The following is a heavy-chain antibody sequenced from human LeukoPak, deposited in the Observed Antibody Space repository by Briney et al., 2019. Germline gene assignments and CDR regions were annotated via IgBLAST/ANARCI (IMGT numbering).Heavy chain of an antibody. D-gene: IGHD6-19*01. Sequence: SVKVSCKASGGTFSSYAISWVRQAPGQGLEWMGRIIPILGIANYAQKLQGRVTMTTDTSTSTAYMELRSLRSDDTAVYYCARVPQWLELRGAFDYWGQGTLVTVSS. CDR3: ARVPQWLELRGAFDY. CDR2: IIPILGIA. V-gene: IGHV1-69*04. J-gene: IGHJ4*02. CDR1: GGTFSSYA.